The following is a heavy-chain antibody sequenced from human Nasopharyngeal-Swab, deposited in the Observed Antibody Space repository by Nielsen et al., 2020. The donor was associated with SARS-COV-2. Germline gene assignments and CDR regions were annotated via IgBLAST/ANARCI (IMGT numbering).Heavy chain of an antibody. CDR1: GGSFSGYY. J-gene: IGHJ6*02. CDR2: INHSGST. V-gene: IGHV4-34*01. CDR3: ARRTGYYYYYGMDV. Sequence: SETLSLTCAVYGGSFSGYYWSWIRQPSGKGLEWIGEINHSGSTNYNPSLKSRVTISVDTSKNQFSLKLSSVTAADTAVYYCARRTGYYYYYGMDVWGQGTTVTVSS. D-gene: IGHD3/OR15-3a*01.